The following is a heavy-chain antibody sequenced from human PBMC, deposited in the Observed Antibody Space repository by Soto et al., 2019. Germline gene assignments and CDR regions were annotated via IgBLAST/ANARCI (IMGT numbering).Heavy chain of an antibody. V-gene: IGHV4-31*03. Sequence: SETLSLTCTVSGGSISSGGYYWSWIRQHPGKGLEWIGYIYYSGSTYYNPSLKSRVTISVDTSKNQFSLKLSSVTAADTAVYYCARDAETQYYDFWSGYYPPPPYGMDVWGQGTTVTVSS. CDR1: GGSISSGGYY. J-gene: IGHJ6*02. CDR3: ARDAETQYYDFWSGYYPPPPYGMDV. CDR2: IYYSGST. D-gene: IGHD3-3*01.